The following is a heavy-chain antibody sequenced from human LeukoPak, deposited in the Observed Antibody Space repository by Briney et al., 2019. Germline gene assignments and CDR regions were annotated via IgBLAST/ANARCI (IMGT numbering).Heavy chain of an antibody. CDR1: GGSFSGYY. J-gene: IGHJ4*02. CDR3: ARAQSGYYYGSGYYFDY. Sequence: SETLSLTCAVYGGSFSGYYWSWIRQPPGKGLEWIGEINHSGSTNYNPSLKSRVTISVDTSKNQFSLKLSSVTAADTAVYYCARAQSGYYYGSGYYFDYWGQGTLVTVSS. CDR2: INHSGST. V-gene: IGHV4-34*01. D-gene: IGHD3-10*01.